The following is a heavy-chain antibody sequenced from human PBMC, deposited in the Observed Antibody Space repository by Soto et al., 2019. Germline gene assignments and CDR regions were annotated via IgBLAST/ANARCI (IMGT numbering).Heavy chain of an antibody. CDR3: ARAYSSSWYSWFDP. CDR1: GGTFSSYA. Sequence: GAPVKVSCKACGGTFSSYAISWVRQAPGQGLEWMGGIIPIFGTANYAQKFQGRVTITADESTSTAYMELSSLRSEDTAVYYCARAYSSSWYSWFDPWGQGTLVTASS. J-gene: IGHJ5*02. D-gene: IGHD6-13*01. CDR2: IIPIFGTA. V-gene: IGHV1-69*13.